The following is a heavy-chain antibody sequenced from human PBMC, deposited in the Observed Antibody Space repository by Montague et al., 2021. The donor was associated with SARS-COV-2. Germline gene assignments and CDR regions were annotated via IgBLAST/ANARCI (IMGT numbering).Heavy chain of an antibody. D-gene: IGHD3-22*01. CDR3: VRTFYDSSGYYYVWYFDL. CDR2: INSDGSST. V-gene: IGHV3-74*01. CDR1: GFTFSSYW. J-gene: IGHJ2*01. Sequence: SLRLSCAASGFTFSSYWMDWVRQPPGKGLVWVSRINSDGSSTNYADSVKGRFTISRDNAKNTLYLQMNSLRAEGTAVYYCVRTFYDSSGYYYVWYFDLWGRGTLVTVSS.